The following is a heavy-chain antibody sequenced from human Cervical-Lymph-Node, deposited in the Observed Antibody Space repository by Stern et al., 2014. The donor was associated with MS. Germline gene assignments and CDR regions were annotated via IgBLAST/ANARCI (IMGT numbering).Heavy chain of an antibody. CDR2: IIPIVGIA. D-gene: IGHD3-22*01. CDR3: ARDRRHYDTSGGYYFDS. J-gene: IGHJ4*02. CDR1: GGSFSYYA. V-gene: IGHV1-69*01. Sequence: VQLVESWAEVKKPGSSVKVSCTASGGSFSYYAINWVRQAPGQGPEWMGGIIPIVGIANYAQKFQGRVTITADESTSTAYMEMSSLRSEDTAVYYCARDRRHYDTSGGYYFDSWGQGTLVTVSS.